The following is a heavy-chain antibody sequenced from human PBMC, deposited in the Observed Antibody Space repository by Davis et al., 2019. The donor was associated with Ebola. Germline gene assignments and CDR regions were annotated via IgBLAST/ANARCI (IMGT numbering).Heavy chain of an antibody. CDR1: GFTFSSYG. Sequence: GKSLKISCAASGFTFSSYGMHWVRQAPGKGLEWVAVISYDGSNKYYADSVKGRFTISRDNAKNTLYLQMNSLRAEDTAVYYCARDDSLWFGELLYVSGAFDIWGQGKMVTVSS. CDR2: ISYDGSNK. V-gene: IGHV3-30*03. J-gene: IGHJ3*02. CDR3: ARDDSLWFGELLYVSGAFDI. D-gene: IGHD3-10*01.